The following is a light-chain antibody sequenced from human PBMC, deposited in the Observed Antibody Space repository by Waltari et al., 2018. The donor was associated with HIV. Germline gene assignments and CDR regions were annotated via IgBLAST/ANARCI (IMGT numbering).Light chain of an antibody. CDR2: DAS. Sequence: AILLTQSPSSLSAAVGDSVTITCRASRGIITALAWYQQKPGRPPKLVIYDASTLESGVPSRFSGSGSGTDFTLTINSLQPEDSASYYFQQFNDLPPLFGGGTKVEI. CDR1: RGIITA. CDR3: QQFNDLPPL. J-gene: IGKJ4*01. V-gene: IGKV1D-13*01.